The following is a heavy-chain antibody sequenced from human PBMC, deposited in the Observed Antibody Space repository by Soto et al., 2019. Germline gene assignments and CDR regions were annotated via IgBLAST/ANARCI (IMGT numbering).Heavy chain of an antibody. V-gene: IGHV4-30-4*01. CDR2: RYYSGNT. CDR3: ARGGYDTSGQTFIGWGPDC. J-gene: IGHJ4*02. Sequence: HVQLQESGPGPVTPSQTLSLSCTVSGVSITSGSYYWTWVRQSPGKGREWIGYRYYSGNTYYNPSLNCRATISVDTSNNQFSLKLTSVTAADTAVYYCARGGYDTSGQTFIGWGPDCWGQGTLVTVSS. D-gene: IGHD3-22*01. CDR1: GVSITSGSYY.